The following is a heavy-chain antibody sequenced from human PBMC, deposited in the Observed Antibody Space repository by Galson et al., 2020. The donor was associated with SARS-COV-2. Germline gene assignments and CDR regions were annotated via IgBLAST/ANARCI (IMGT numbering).Heavy chain of an antibody. CDR3: ARDPVNYYDSSGYYYPYYFDY. V-gene: IGHV3-21*01. CDR1: GFTFSSYS. D-gene: IGHD3-22*01. J-gene: IGHJ4*02. Sequence: GGSLRLSCAASGFTFSSYSMNWVRQAPGKGLEWVSSISSSSNYIYYADSVKGRFTISRDNAKNSLYLQMNSLRAEDTAVYYCARDPVNYYDSSGYYYPYYFDYWGQGTLVTVSS. CDR2: ISSSSNYI.